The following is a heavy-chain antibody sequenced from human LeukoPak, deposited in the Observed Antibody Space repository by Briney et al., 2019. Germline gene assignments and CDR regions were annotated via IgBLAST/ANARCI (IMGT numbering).Heavy chain of an antibody. CDR1: GGSISSYY. J-gene: IGHJ5*02. V-gene: IGHV4-59*12. D-gene: IGHD5-18*01. CDR3: AREHSYGRGGWFDP. Sequence: SETLSLTCTVSGGSISSYYWSWIRQPPGKGLEWIGYIYYSGSTNYNPSLKSRVTISVDTSKNQFSLKLSSVTAADTAVYYCAREHSYGRGGWFDPWGQGTLVTVSS. CDR2: IYYSGST.